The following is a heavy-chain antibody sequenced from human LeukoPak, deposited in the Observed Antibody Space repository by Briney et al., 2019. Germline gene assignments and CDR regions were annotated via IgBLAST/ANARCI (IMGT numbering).Heavy chain of an antibody. CDR1: GGSISSGGDS. J-gene: IGHJ5*02. CDR2: IYHSGST. V-gene: IGHV4-30-2*01. CDR3: ARGSYSGYGRWFDP. Sequence: SETLSLTCAVSGGSISSGGDSWSWIRQPPGKGLEWIGYIYHSGSTYYNPSLKSRVTISVDRSKNQFSLKLSSVTAADTAVYYCARGSYSGYGRWFDPWGQGTLVTVSS. D-gene: IGHD5-12*01.